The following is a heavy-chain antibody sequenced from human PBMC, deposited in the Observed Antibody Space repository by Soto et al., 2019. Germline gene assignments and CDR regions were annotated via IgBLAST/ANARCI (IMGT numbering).Heavy chain of an antibody. D-gene: IGHD2-15*01. Sequence: PGCSVRLCCADSGFTFSSGWMNWVRQAPGKGLVWVSRINSDGSSTSYADSVKGRFTISRDNAKNTLYLQMNSLRAEDTAVYYCASLPYCSGGSCYPNYYYYYGMDVWGQGTRVTVSS. V-gene: IGHV3-74*01. CDR3: ASLPYCSGGSCYPNYYYYYGMDV. CDR1: GFTFSSGW. J-gene: IGHJ6*02. CDR2: INSDGSST.